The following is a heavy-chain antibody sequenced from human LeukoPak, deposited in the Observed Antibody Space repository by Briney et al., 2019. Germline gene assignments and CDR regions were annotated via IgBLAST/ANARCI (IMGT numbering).Heavy chain of an antibody. J-gene: IGHJ2*01. CDR3: ARDLQATVTTNGWGFDL. CDR1: GFTFSSYW. D-gene: IGHD4-17*01. Sequence: PGGSLRLSCAASGFTFSSYWMHWVRQAPGKGLVWVSRINDDGRSASYADSVKGRFTISKDNAKNTLYLQMNSLRAEDTAVYYCARDLQATVTTNGWGFDLWGRGTLATVSS. V-gene: IGHV3-74*01. CDR2: INDDGRSA.